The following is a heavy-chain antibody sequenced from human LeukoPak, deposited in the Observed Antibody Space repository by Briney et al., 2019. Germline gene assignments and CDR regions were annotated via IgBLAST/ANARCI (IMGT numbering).Heavy chain of an antibody. D-gene: IGHD6-19*01. Sequence: KPSETLSLTCTVSGGSISSYYWGWIRQPPGKGLEWIGYIYYSGSTNYNPSLKSRVTISVDTSKNQFSLKLSSVTAADTAVYYCARSYSSGWYWFDPWGQGTLVTVSS. V-gene: IGHV4-59*01. CDR1: GGSISSYY. CDR3: ARSYSSGWYWFDP. CDR2: IYYSGST. J-gene: IGHJ5*02.